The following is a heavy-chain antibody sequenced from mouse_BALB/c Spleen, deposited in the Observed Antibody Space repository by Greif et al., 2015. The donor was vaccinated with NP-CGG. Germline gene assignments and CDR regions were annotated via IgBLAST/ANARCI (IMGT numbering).Heavy chain of an antibody. D-gene: IGHD3-3*01. CDR2: IYPGDGDT. Sequence: VQLQQSGPELVKPGASVKISCKASGYAFSSSWMNWVKQRPGQGLEWIGRIYPGDGDTNYNGKFKGKATLTADKSSSTAYMQLSSLTSVDSAVYFCAREGDYNAMDYWGQGTSVTVSS. CDR1: GYAFSSSW. V-gene: IGHV1-82*01. J-gene: IGHJ4*01. CDR3: AREGDYNAMDY.